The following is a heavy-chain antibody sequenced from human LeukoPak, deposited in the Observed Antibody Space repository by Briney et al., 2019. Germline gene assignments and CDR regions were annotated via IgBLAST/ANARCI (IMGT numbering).Heavy chain of an antibody. V-gene: IGHV1-69*13. CDR3: ARDPCGGDCYFDY. J-gene: IGHJ4*02. Sequence: SVKVSCKASGGTFSSYAISWVRQAPGQGLEWMGGIIPIFGTANYAQRFQGRVTITADESTSTAYMELSSLRSEDTAVYYCARDPCGGDCYFDYWGQGTLVTVSS. CDR2: IIPIFGTA. D-gene: IGHD2-21*02. CDR1: GGTFSSYA.